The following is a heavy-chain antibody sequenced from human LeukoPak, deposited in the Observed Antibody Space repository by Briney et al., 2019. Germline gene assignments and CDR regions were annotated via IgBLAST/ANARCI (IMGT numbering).Heavy chain of an antibody. V-gene: IGHV4-34*01. CDR2: INHSGST. J-gene: IGHJ4*02. D-gene: IGHD3-22*01. Sequence: PSETLSLTCAVYGGSFSGYYWSWIRQPPGKGLEWIGEINHSGSTNYNPSLKSRVTISVDTSKNQFSLKLSSVTAADTAVYYCARPRGSYYYDSSGYYKPATRRYFDYWGQGTLVTVSS. CDR3: ARPRGSYYYDSSGYYKPATRRYFDY. CDR1: GGSFSGYY.